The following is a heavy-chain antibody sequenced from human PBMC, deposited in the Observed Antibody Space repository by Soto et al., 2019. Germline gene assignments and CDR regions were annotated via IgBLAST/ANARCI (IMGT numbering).Heavy chain of an antibody. Sequence: SETLSLTCAVYGGSFIGYYCIFIRQPPGKGLEWIGEINHSGSTNYNPSLKSRVTISVDTSKNQFSLKLSSVTAADTAVYYCARYTSRRWFDPWGQGTQVTVSS. D-gene: IGHD1-20*01. CDR1: GGSFIGYY. J-gene: IGHJ5*02. CDR2: INHSGST. CDR3: ARYTSRRWFDP. V-gene: IGHV4-34*01.